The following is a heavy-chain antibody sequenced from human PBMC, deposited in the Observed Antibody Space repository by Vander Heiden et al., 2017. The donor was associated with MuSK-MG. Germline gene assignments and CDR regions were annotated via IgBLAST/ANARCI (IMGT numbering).Heavy chain of an antibody. CDR1: GFTFRGSI. CDR3: TIYDY. V-gene: IGHV3-73*02. CDR2: IKSKANNYAT. D-gene: IGHD2-2*02. J-gene: IGHJ4*02. Sequence: EVQLVESGGGLVQPGGPLKLSCAASGFTFRGSIMHWVRQASGKGLEWVGRIKSKANNYATAYAASVKGSFTMSRDDSKNTVYLQMNSLKTEDTAVYYCTIYDYWGQGTLVTVSS.